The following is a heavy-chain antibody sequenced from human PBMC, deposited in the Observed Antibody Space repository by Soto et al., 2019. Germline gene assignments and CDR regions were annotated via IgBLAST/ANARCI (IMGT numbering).Heavy chain of an antibody. CDR1: GYSFTSYW. CDR2: IYPGDSDT. J-gene: IGHJ4*02. Sequence: PGESLKISCKGSGYSFTSYWIGWVRQMPGKGLEWMGIIYPGDSDTRYSPSFQGQVTISADKSISTAYLQWSSLKASDTAMYYCARQPLGVLDYVNFDYWGQGTLVTVSS. CDR3: ARQPLGVLDYVNFDY. V-gene: IGHV5-51*01. D-gene: IGHD4-17*01.